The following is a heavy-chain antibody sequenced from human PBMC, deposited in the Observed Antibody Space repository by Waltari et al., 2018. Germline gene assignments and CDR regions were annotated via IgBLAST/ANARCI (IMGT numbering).Heavy chain of an antibody. D-gene: IGHD3-10*01. CDR1: GFTFRSHS. V-gene: IGHV3-21*01. CDR3: ARDYYGSGSYPASVDY. CDR2: ISSSSYI. Sequence: EVQLVESGGGLVKPGGSLRLSCAASGFTFRSHSMHWVTQAPGTGLEWVSSISSSSYIYYADSVKGRFTISRDNAKNSLYLQMNSLRAEDTAVYYCARDYYGSGSYPASVDYWGQGTLVTVSS. J-gene: IGHJ4*02.